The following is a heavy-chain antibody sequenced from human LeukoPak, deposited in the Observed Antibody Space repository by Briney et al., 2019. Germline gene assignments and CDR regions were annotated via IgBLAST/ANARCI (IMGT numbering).Heavy chain of an antibody. CDR2: ISSSSSTI. CDR3: ARGLIVPAAGFFDY. CDR1: GFTFSSYS. D-gene: IGHD2-2*01. Sequence: PGGSLRLSCAASGFTFSSYSMNWVRQAPGKGLEWVSYISSSSSTIYYADSVKGRFTISRDNAKNSLYLQMNSLRAEDTAVYYCARGLIVPAAGFFDYWGQGTLVTVSS. V-gene: IGHV3-48*04. J-gene: IGHJ4*02.